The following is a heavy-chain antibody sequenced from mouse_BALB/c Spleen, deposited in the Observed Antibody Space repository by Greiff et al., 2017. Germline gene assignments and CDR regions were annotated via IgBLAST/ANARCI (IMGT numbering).Heavy chain of an antibody. CDR2: INPSTGYT. CDR3: ARGGTARAIDY. CDR1: GYTFTSYW. D-gene: IGHD3-2*01. J-gene: IGHJ2*01. V-gene: IGHV1-7*01. Sequence: QVQLQQSGAELAKPGASVKMSCKASGYTFTSYWMHWVKQRPGQGLEWIGYINPSTGYTEYNQKFKDKATLTADKSSSTAYMQLSSLTSEDSAVYYCARGGTARAIDYWGQGTTLTVSS.